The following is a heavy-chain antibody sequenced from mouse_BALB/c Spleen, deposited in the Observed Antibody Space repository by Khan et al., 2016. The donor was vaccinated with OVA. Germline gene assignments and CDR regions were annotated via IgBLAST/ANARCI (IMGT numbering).Heavy chain of an antibody. CDR2: ISSGSNTI. V-gene: IGHV5-17*02. J-gene: IGHJ4*01. D-gene: IGHD2-3*01. Sequence: EVELVESGGGLVQPGGSRKLSCAATGFTLSSFGMHWVRQAPEKGLEWVAYISSGSNTINYADTVKGRFTISRDNSQNTLFLQLTCLRSEDTAMYYCTRKSIYDSYYGGAMDYWGQGTSVTVSS. CDR1: GFTLSSFG. CDR3: TRKSIYDSYYGGAMDY.